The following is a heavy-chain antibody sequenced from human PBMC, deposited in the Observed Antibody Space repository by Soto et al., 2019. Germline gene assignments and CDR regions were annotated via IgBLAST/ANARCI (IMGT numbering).Heavy chain of an antibody. CDR2: IYYSGST. Sequence: QVQLQESGPGLVKPSETLSLTCTASGGSISSYYWSWIRQPPGKGLEWIGYIYYSGSTNYTPSLKSRFTISVDTSKNQFSLKLSSVTAADTAVYYCARHNRHIGGYSGDELGYWGQGTLVTVSS. D-gene: IGHD5-12*01. J-gene: IGHJ4*02. V-gene: IGHV4-59*08. CDR3: ARHNRHIGGYSGDELGY. CDR1: GGSISSYY.